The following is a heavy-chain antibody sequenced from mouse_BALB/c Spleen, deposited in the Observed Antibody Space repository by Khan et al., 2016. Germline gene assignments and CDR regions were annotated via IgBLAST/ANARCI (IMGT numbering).Heavy chain of an antibody. CDR1: GYTFTSYY. CDR3: TREGAY. J-gene: IGHJ3*01. CDR2: INPSNGGT. Sequence: QVQLKQSGAELVKPGASVKLSCKASGYTFTSYYMYWVKQRPGQGLEWIGEINPSNGGTNFNEKFKSKATLTVDKSSSTAYMQLSSLTSEDSAVHYCTREGAYWGQGTLVTVSA. V-gene: IGHV1S81*02.